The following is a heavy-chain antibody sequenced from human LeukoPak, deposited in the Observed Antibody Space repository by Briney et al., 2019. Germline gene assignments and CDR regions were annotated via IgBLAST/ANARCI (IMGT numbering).Heavy chain of an antibody. CDR3: ARNTSSSPWFDP. D-gene: IGHD6-6*01. CDR2: VYYIGTT. CDR1: GGSIARSHYY. Sequence: SETLSLTCAVSGGSIARSHYYWSWIRQPPGKGLEWIGNVYYIGTTSYNSSLKSRVTISVDTSKNQFSLEVTSMTAADTAVYYCARNTSSSPWFDPWGQGTLVTVSS. J-gene: IGHJ5*02. V-gene: IGHV4-61*01.